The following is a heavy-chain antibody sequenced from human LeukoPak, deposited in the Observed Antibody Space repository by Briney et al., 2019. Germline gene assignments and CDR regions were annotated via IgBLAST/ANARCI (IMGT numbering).Heavy chain of an antibody. V-gene: IGHV4-34*01. D-gene: IGHD1-1*01. J-gene: IGHJ5*01. Sequence: SETLSLTCAVYGGSFSGYYWSWIRQPPGKGLEWIGEINHSGSTNYDPSLKSRVTISVDTSKNQFSLKLSSVTAADTAVYYCARGGYKRNWFDPRGQGTPVTGSP. CDR3: ARGGYKRNWFDP. CDR1: GGSFSGYY. CDR2: INHSGST.